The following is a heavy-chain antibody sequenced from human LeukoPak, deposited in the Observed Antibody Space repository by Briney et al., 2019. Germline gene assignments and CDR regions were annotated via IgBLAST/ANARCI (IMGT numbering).Heavy chain of an antibody. CDR1: GGSISSYY. D-gene: IGHD3-3*01. CDR3: ARREYYDFWSGYYN. Sequence: PSETLSLTCTVSGGSISSYYWSWIRQPPGKGLEWIGEINHSGSTNYNPSLKSRVTISVDTSKNQFSLKLSSVTAADTAVYYCARREYYDFWSGYYNWGQGTLVTVSS. V-gene: IGHV4-34*01. J-gene: IGHJ4*02. CDR2: INHSGST.